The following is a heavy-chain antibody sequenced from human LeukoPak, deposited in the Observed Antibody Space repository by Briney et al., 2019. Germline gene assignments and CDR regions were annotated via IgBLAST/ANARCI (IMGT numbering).Heavy chain of an antibody. CDR1: GFTVSSNY. V-gene: IGHV3-23*01. J-gene: IGHJ4*02. D-gene: IGHD3-22*01. Sequence: AGGSLRLSCAASGFTVSSNYMSWVRQAPGKGLEWVSAISGSGGSTYYADSVKGRFTISRDNSKNTLYLQMNSLRAEDTAVYYCAKDPTHYYDLGFDYWGQGTLVTVSS. CDR2: ISGSGGST. CDR3: AKDPTHYYDLGFDY.